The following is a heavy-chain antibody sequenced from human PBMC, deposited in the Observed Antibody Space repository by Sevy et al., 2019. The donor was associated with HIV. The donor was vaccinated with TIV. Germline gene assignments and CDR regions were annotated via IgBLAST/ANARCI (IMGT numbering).Heavy chain of an antibody. Sequence: GGSLRLSCAASGFTFSDYDMHWVRQAPGKGLEWVAGMSHAGNYKNHADSVKVRFTISRDNFKNTLYLQMNSLRVEDTALYFCARLFSCGGDCYYLDYWGQGAPVTVSS. J-gene: IGHJ4*02. D-gene: IGHD2-21*02. CDR3: ARLFSCGGDCYYLDY. CDR2: MSHAGNYK. CDR1: GFTFSDYD. V-gene: IGHV3-30*04.